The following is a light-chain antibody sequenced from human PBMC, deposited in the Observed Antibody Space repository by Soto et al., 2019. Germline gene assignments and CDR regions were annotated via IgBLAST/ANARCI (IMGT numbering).Light chain of an antibody. CDR2: DVS. J-gene: IGLJ2*01. V-gene: IGLV2-14*01. Sequence: QSALTQPASVPGSPGQSITISCTGTSSDVGGYNYVSWYQQHPGKAPKLMIYDVSNRPSGVSNRFSGSKSGNTASLTISGLQADDEADYYCSSYTFSRDVVFGGGTKLTVL. CDR3: SSYTFSRDVV. CDR1: SSDVGGYNY.